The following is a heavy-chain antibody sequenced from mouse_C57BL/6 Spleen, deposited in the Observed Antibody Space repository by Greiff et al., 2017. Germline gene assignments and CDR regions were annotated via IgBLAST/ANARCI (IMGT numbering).Heavy chain of an antibody. CDR2: IYPGSGNT. CDR3: ARDDYDDSLDAMDY. CDR1: GYSFTSYY. Sequence: VQLQESGPELVKPGASVKISCKASGYSFTSYYIHWVKQRPGQGLEWIGWIYPGSGNTKYNEKFKGKATLTADTSSSTAYMQLSSLTSEDSAVYYCARDDYDDSLDAMDYWGQGTSVTVSS. D-gene: IGHD2-4*01. J-gene: IGHJ4*01. V-gene: IGHV1-66*01.